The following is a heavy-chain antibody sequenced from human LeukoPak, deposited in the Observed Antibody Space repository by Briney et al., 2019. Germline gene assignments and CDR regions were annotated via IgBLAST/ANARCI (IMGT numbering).Heavy chain of an antibody. Sequence: GGSLRLSCAASGFTFSSYCMHWVRQAPGKGLVWVSRINSDGSSTSYADSVKGRFTISRDNAKNTLYLQMNSLRPEDSALYFCARGGRGSAAVVAPRSFDIWGQGTMVAVSS. CDR1: GFTFSSYC. CDR3: ARGGRGSAAVVAPRSFDI. J-gene: IGHJ3*02. D-gene: IGHD3-22*01. V-gene: IGHV3-74*01. CDR2: INSDGSST.